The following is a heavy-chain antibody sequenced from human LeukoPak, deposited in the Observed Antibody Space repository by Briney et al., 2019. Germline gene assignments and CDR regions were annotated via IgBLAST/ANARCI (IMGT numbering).Heavy chain of an antibody. Sequence: GGSLRLSCAASGFTFSSNWMHWVRQAPGKGLVWVSRINEDGSTTNYADSVKGRSTIFRDNAKNTLYLQMNSLKTEDTAVYYCTRGGGGDPFDYWGQGTLVTVSS. CDR2: INEDGSTT. J-gene: IGHJ4*02. CDR3: TRGGGGDPFDY. D-gene: IGHD2-21*02. CDR1: GFTFSSNW. V-gene: IGHV3-74*01.